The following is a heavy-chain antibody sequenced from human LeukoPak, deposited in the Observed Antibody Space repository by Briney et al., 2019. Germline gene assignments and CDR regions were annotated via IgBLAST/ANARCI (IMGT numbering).Heavy chain of an antibody. J-gene: IGHJ4*02. Sequence: PGGSLRLSCAASGFTLSSYWMHWVRQAPGEGLVWVSRINSDGSSTSYADSVKGRFTISRDNAKNTLYLQMNSLRAEDTAVYYCATHCSSTSCYLVYDYWGQGTLVTVSS. D-gene: IGHD2-2*01. CDR1: GFTLSSYW. CDR2: INSDGSST. V-gene: IGHV3-74*01. CDR3: ATHCSSTSCYLVYDY.